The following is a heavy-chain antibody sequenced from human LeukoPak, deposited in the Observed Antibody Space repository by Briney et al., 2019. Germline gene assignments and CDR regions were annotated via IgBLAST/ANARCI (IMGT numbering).Heavy chain of an antibody. CDR2: FYHSGST. Sequence: SETLSLTCSVSGGSISSYCWSWVRQPPGKGLEWIGGFYHSGSTNYNPSLKSRVTTSVDTSKNQCSLRLNSVTAADTAVYYCARTQQWLAFDYWGQGILVTVSS. D-gene: IGHD6-19*01. V-gene: IGHV4-59*13. CDR3: ARTQQWLAFDY. CDR1: GGSISSYC. J-gene: IGHJ4*02.